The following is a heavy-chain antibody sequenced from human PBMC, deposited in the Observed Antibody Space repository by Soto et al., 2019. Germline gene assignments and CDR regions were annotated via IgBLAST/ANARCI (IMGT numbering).Heavy chain of an antibody. CDR2: IIGSGGTT. D-gene: IGHD1-7*01. Sequence: EVQLSESGGGLVQPGGSLRLSCTASGFIFRNYVMTWVRQAPGKGLEWFSSIIGSGGTTYYTDSVKGRFTISRDNSKNTLFLRINSLRAEDTAVYYCAKRPLELHMYDYWGQGTLVTVSS. V-gene: IGHV3-23*01. J-gene: IGHJ4*02. CDR3: AKRPLELHMYDY. CDR1: GFIFRNYV.